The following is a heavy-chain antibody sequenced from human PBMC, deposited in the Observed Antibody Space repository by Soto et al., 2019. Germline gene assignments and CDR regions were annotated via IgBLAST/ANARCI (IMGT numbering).Heavy chain of an antibody. Sequence: QVQLQESGPGLVKPSQTLSLTCTVSGGSISTGGYYWSWIRQHPGKGLEWIGYIYYSGSTYYNPSLRSRVAISVDTSKKQFSLKLSSVTAADTAVYYCARGSGAGSVDGRYFDLWGRGTLVTVSS. D-gene: IGHD6-19*01. V-gene: IGHV4-31*03. J-gene: IGHJ2*01. CDR2: IYYSGST. CDR1: GGSISTGGYY. CDR3: ARGSGAGSVDGRYFDL.